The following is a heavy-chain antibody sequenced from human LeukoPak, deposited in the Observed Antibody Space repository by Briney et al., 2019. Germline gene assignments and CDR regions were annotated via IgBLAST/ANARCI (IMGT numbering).Heavy chain of an antibody. CDR3: AKDMDKYRSSSDYYYYYGMDV. D-gene: IGHD6-6*01. CDR2: ISWNSGSI. Sequence: GGSLRLSCAASGFTFDDYAMHWVRQAPGKGLEWVSGISWNSGSIGYADSVKGRFTISRDNAKNSLYLQMNSLRAEDTALYYCAKDMDKYRSSSDYYYYYGMDVWGQGTTVTVSS. CDR1: GFTFDDYA. J-gene: IGHJ6*02. V-gene: IGHV3-9*01.